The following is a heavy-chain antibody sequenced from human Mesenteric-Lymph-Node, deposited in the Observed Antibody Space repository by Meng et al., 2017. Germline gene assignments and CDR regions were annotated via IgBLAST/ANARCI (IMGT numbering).Heavy chain of an antibody. CDR1: GFTFSSYW. Sequence: GESLKISCAASGFTFSSYWMSWVRQAPGKGLEWVANIKQDGSEKYYVDSVKGRFTISRDNSKNTLYLQMNSLRAEDTAVYYCARDPNYYYAMDVWGQGTTVTVSS. V-gene: IGHV3-7*01. J-gene: IGHJ6*02. CDR2: IKQDGSEK. CDR3: ARDPNYYYAMDV.